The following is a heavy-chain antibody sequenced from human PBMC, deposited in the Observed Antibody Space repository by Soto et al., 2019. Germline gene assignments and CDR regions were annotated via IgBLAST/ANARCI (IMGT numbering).Heavy chain of an antibody. J-gene: IGHJ4*02. CDR2: VNPSGGHT. Sequence: QVQLVQSGAEVKKPGASVKVSCKASGDTFTDYYIHWVRQAPGQGLEWMGTVNPSGGHTTYAQHFRGRMTTTSDTSPSTLCMGLTSLSSEGTAVYYGARGGHVVVVTAALDYWGQGTLVTVSS. D-gene: IGHD2-21*02. V-gene: IGHV1-46*01. CDR3: ARGGHVVVVTAALDY. CDR1: GDTFTDYY.